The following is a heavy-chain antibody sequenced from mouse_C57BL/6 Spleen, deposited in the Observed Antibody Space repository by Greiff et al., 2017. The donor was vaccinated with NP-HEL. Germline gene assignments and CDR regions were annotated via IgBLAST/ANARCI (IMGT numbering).Heavy chain of an antibody. Sequence: EVKLVESGGGLVKPGGSLKLSCAASGFTFSDYGMHWVRQAPEKGLEWVAYISSGSSTIYYADTVKGRFTISRDNAKNTLFLQVTSLRSEDTAMYYCARRVYYYGSSWGYAMDYWGQGTSVTVSS. J-gene: IGHJ4*01. V-gene: IGHV5-17*01. CDR1: GFTFSDYG. D-gene: IGHD1-1*01. CDR3: ARRVYYYGSSWGYAMDY. CDR2: ISSGSSTI.